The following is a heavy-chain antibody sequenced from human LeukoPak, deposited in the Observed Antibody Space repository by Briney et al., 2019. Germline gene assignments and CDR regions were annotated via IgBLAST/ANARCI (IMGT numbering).Heavy chain of an antibody. J-gene: IGHJ6*04. Sequence: SGGSLRLSCAASGFTFNTYAMSWVRQAPGKGLEWVSAISGSSGNTYYADSVKGRFTFSRDNAKNSLYLQMNSLRAEDTAVYYCAELGITMIGGVWGKGTTVTISS. CDR1: GFTFNTYA. CDR2: ISGSSGNT. V-gene: IGHV3-23*01. CDR3: AELGITMIGGV. D-gene: IGHD3-10*02.